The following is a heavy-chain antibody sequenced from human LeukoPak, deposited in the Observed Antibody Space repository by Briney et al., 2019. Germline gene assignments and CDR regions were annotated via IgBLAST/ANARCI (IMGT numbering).Heavy chain of an antibody. CDR1: GYTFTSYG. Sequence: VASVKVSCKASGYTFTSYGISWVRQAPGQGLEWMGWINPNSGGTNYAQKFQGRVTMTRDTSISTAYMELSRLRSDDTAVYYCARDATHYDILTGVFDYWGQGTLVTVSS. J-gene: IGHJ4*02. CDR2: INPNSGGT. D-gene: IGHD3-9*01. V-gene: IGHV1-2*02. CDR3: ARDATHYDILTGVFDY.